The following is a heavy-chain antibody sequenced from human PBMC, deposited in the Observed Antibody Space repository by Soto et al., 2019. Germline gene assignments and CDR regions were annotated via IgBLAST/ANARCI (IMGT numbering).Heavy chain of an antibody. CDR2: ISGSGGST. D-gene: IGHD3-22*01. Sequence: GGSLRLSCAASGFIFSSYAMSWVRQAPGKGLEWVSAISGSGGSTYYADSVKGRFTISRDNSKNTLYLQMNSLRAEDTAVYYCAKDPISYDSSGYYEPHGDYWRQGTLVTVSS. V-gene: IGHV3-23*01. J-gene: IGHJ4*02. CDR1: GFIFSSYA. CDR3: AKDPISYDSSGYYEPHGDY.